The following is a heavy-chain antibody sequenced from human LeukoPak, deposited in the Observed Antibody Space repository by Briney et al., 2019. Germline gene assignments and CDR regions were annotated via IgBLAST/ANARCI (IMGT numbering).Heavy chain of an antibody. Sequence: SETLSLTCTVSGGSISSSSYYWGWIRQPPGTGLEWIGSIYYSGSTYYNPSLKSRVTISVDTSKNQSSLKLSSVTAADTAVYYCASSSLSAFDIWGQGTMVTVSS. CDR2: IYYSGST. CDR1: GGSISSSSYY. J-gene: IGHJ3*02. CDR3: ASSSLSAFDI. V-gene: IGHV4-39*01.